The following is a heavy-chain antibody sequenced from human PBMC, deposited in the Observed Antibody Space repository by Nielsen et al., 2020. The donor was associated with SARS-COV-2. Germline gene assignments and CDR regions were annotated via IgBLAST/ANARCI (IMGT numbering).Heavy chain of an antibody. V-gene: IGHV1-2*04. D-gene: IGHD1-26*01. CDR2: INPNSGGT. CDR3: ARDVGAAISYYYMDV. CDR1: GYTFTGYY. Sequence: ASVKVSCKASGYTFTGYYMHWVRQAPGQGLEWMGWINPNSGGTNYAQKFQGWVTMTRDTSISTAYMELSRLRSDDTAVYYCARDVGAAISYYYMDVWGKGTTVTVSS. J-gene: IGHJ6*03.